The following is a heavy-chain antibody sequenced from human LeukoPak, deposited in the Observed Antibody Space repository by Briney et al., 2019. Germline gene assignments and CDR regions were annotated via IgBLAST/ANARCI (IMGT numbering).Heavy chain of an antibody. V-gene: IGHV4-39*07. CDR1: GGSISSDTYY. Sequence: SETLSLTCSVSGGSISSDTYYWAWIRQPPGKGLEWIASIHYSGRNYNNPSLNSRVTMSVDTSKNQFSLNLYSVTAADTAVYYCARDQYYDVSTYYEIDYWGQGTLVTVSS. J-gene: IGHJ4*02. D-gene: IGHD3-22*01. CDR3: ARDQYYDVSTYYEIDY. CDR2: IHYSGRN.